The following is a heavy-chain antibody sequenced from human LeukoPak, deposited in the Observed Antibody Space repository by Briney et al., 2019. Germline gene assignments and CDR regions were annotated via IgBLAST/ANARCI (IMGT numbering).Heavy chain of an antibody. D-gene: IGHD3-22*01. Sequence: GGSLRLSCAASGFTVNSNYMSWVRQAPGKGLEWVSVIDTSGSTYYADSVKGRFTISRDNSKNTVYLQMTSLRAEDTAVYYCAKTYYYDSSGYYYLGWFDPWGQGTLVTVSS. CDR1: GFTVNSNY. V-gene: IGHV3-66*01. CDR3: AKTYYYDSSGYYYLGWFDP. J-gene: IGHJ5*02. CDR2: IDTSGST.